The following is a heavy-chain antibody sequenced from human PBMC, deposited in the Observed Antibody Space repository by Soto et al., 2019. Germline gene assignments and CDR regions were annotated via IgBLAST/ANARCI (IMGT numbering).Heavy chain of an antibody. CDR1: GYSISSGYY. J-gene: IGHJ3*02. CDR2: IYHSGIT. Sequence: SETLSLTCAVSGYSISSGYYWGWIRQPPVKGLEWIGSIYHSGITYYNPSLNSRVTISLDTSKNQFSLKLSSVIAADTAVYYCARDTLCSTNTCQMRDDGLDILAQGTMVTVSS. CDR3: ARDTLCSTNTCQMRDDGLDI. V-gene: IGHV4-38-2*02. D-gene: IGHD2-2*01.